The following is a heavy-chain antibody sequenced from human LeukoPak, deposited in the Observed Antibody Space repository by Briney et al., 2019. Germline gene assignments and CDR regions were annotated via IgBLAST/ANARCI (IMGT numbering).Heavy chain of an antibody. CDR3: GRRGYTGGRGGGYFDY. CDR1: GYRFTSYW. CDR2: IYPGDSDT. D-gene: IGHD3-16*01. Sequence: GESLKISCKGSGYRFTSYWIGWVRQMPGKGLEWMGIIYPGDSDTRYSPSFQGQVTISADKSISTAYLQWSSLKASDTAMYLCGRRGYTGGRGGGYFDYWGQGTLVTVSS. V-gene: IGHV5-51*01. J-gene: IGHJ4*02.